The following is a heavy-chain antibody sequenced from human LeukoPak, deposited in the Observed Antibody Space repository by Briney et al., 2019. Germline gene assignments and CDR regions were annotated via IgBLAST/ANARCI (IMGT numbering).Heavy chain of an antibody. V-gene: IGHV4-34*01. J-gene: IGHJ5*02. CDR3: ARDDSIAAAGGAWFDP. Sequence: SETLSLTCAVYGGSFSGYYWSWIRQPPGKGLEWIGEINHSGSTNYNPSLKSRVTISVDPSKNQFSLRLSSVTAAGTAVYYCARDDSIAAAGGAWFDPWGQGTLVTVSS. D-gene: IGHD6-13*01. CDR1: GGSFSGYY. CDR2: INHSGST.